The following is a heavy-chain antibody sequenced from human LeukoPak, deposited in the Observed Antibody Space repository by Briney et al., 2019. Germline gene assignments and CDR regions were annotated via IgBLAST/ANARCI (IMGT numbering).Heavy chain of an antibody. D-gene: IGHD3-10*01. CDR3: ARRGGSGRSFDF. CDR1: GGSISSSSYY. V-gene: IGHV4-39*01. J-gene: IGHJ4*02. CDR2: IYNSGNT. Sequence: PSETLSLTCTVSGGSISSSSYYWGWIRQSPGKGLEWIGNIYNSGNTYYNPSLKSRDTISVDTSRNQFSLKLSSITAADTAVYYCARRGGSGRSFDFWGQGTLVTVSS.